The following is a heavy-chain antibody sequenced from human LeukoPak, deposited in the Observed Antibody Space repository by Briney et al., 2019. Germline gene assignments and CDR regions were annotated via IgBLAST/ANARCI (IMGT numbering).Heavy chain of an antibody. CDR3: ARVYSSGWRGNDAFDI. V-gene: IGHV4-59*12. CDR1: GGAISSYY. CDR2: IYYSGST. J-gene: IGHJ3*02. Sequence: SETLSLTCTVSGGAISSYYWSWIRQPPGKGLEWIGYIYYSGSTNYNPSLKSRVTMSVDTSKNQFSLELSSVTAADTAVYYCARVYSSGWRGNDAFDIWGQGTMVTVSS. D-gene: IGHD6-19*01.